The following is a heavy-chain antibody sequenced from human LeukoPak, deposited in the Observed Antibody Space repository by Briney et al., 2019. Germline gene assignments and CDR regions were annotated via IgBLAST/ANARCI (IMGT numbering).Heavy chain of an antibody. CDR3: AKAASGSSPYFDY. CDR2: IRYDGSNK. D-gene: IGHD1-26*01. J-gene: IGHJ4*02. Sequence: GGSLRLSCAASGFTFSSYGMHRVRQAPGKGLEWVAFIRYDGSNKYYADSVKGRFTISRDNSKNTLYLQMNSLRAEDTAVYYCAKAASGSSPYFDYWGQGTLVTVSS. V-gene: IGHV3-30*02. CDR1: GFTFSSYG.